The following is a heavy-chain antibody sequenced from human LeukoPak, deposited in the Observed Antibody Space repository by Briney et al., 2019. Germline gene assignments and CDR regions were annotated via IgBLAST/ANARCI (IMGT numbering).Heavy chain of an antibody. V-gene: IGHV3-21*01. J-gene: IGHJ4*02. CDR2: ISSSSSYI. D-gene: IGHD6-19*01. CDR1: GFTFSSYS. Sequence: PGGSLRLSCAASGFTFSSYSMNWVRQAPGTGLEWVSSISSSSSYIYYADSVKGRFTISRDNAKNSLYLQMNSLRAEDTAVYYCARDSPSEQWLPDYWGQGTLVTVSS. CDR3: ARDSPSEQWLPDY.